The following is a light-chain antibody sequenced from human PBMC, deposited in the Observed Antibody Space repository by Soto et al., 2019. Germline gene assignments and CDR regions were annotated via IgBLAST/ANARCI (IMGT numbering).Light chain of an antibody. Sequence: QSALTQPASVSGSPGQSITISCTGTSSDVGGYNYVSWYQQHPGKAPKLMIYDVRNRPSGVSDRFSGSRSGNTASLTISGLQAEDEADYYCSSHTGTRTYVFGTGIKLTVL. CDR2: DVR. V-gene: IGLV2-14*03. CDR1: SSDVGGYNY. CDR3: SSHTGTRTYV. J-gene: IGLJ1*01.